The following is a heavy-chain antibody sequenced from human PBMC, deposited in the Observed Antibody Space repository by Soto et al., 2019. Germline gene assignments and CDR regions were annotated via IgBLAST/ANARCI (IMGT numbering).Heavy chain of an antibody. CDR3: ARYGSGRYHHWYYGMDV. J-gene: IGHJ6*02. CDR1: RGSINNSNYY. D-gene: IGHD3-10*01. Sequence: PSETLSLTCTVSRGSINNSNYYWGWIRQPPGKGLEWIGSIYYSENTFYNPSLKSRVTISVDTSKNQFSLRLSSVTAADTAQYYCARYGSGRYHHWYYGMDVWGQGTTVTVSS. CDR2: IYYSENT. V-gene: IGHV4-39*07.